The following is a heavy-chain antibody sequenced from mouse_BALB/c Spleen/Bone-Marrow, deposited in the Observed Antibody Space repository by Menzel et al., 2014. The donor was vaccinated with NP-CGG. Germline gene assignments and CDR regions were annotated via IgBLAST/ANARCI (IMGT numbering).Heavy chain of an antibody. CDR1: GYTFTDYA. CDR2: IRNYYADA. Sequence: QVQLQQSGAELVRPGASVKISCKGFGYTFTDYAMHWVKQSHAKSLEWIGLIRNYYADASYNQKFKGKATMTVDQSSSTAYMELARLTYEDSAVYYCAGPGKVRNPMDYWGERPLGTVS. D-gene: IGHD2-14*01. CDR3: AGPGKVRNPMDY. V-gene: IGHV1S137*01. J-gene: IGHJ4*01.